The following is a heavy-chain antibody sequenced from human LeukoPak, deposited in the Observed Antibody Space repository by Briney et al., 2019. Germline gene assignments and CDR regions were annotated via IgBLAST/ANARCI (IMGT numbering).Heavy chain of an antibody. CDR2: IYYSGST. J-gene: IGHJ4*02. D-gene: IGHD4-11*01. Sequence: PSETLSLTCTVSGGSISSYYWSWIRQPPGKGLEWIGYIYYSGSTNYNPSLKSRVTISVDTPKNQFSLKLSSVTAADTAVYYCARGNDYSNNFDYWGQGTLVTVSS. CDR3: ARGNDYSNNFDY. CDR1: GGSISSYY. V-gene: IGHV4-59*01.